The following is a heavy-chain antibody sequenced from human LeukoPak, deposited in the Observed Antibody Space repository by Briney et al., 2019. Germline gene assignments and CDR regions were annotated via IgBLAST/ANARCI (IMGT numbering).Heavy chain of an antibody. CDR2: IYTSGST. V-gene: IGHV4-61*02. J-gene: IGHJ5*02. D-gene: IGHD2-2*01. CDR1: GGSISSGSYY. Sequence: PSETLSLTCTVSGGSISSGSYYWSWIRQPAGKGLEWIGRIYTSGSTDYNPSLKSRFTISVDTSKNQFSLKLSSVTAADTAVYYCARELVVVPAAINWFDPWGQGTLVTVSS. CDR3: ARELVVVPAAINWFDP.